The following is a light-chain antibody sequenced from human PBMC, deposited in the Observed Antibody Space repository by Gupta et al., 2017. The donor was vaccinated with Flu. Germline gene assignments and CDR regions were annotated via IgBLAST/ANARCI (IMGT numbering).Light chain of an antibody. J-gene: IGLJ3*02. CDR3: QSYDSSLSGSV. CDR1: TPDIGARND. Sequence: QSALTQPPPVSGAPGPRLTISCPGSTPDIGARNDVHWYQQLPGSAPKLHIYGINNRPSGGPDRFSGSKSGTSASLAITGLQAEDEADYYCQSYDSSLSGSVFGGGTKLSVL. V-gene: IGLV1-40*01. CDR2: GIN.